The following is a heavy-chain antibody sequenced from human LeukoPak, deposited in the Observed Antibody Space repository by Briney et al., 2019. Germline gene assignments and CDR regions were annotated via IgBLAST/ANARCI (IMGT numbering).Heavy chain of an antibody. Sequence: PGGSLRLSCAASGFTFSSSAMSWVRQAPGKGLEWVSGISDSGGSTYYADSVKGRFTISRDNSKNMLYLQMNSLRAEDTAVYYCAKDPAEGYYGSEGTWHWGQGTLVTVSS. CDR1: GFTFSSSA. V-gene: IGHV3-23*01. CDR2: ISDSGGST. D-gene: IGHD3-10*01. CDR3: AKDPAEGYYGSEGTWH. J-gene: IGHJ4*02.